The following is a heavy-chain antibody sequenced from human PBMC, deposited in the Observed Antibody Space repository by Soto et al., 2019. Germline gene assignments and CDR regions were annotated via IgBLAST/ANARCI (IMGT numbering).Heavy chain of an antibody. J-gene: IGHJ5*02. V-gene: IGHV4-59*01. CDR3: ARAGYDILTGHSWFDP. CDR2: IYFSGST. D-gene: IGHD3-9*01. CDR1: GGSISTYY. Sequence: SETLSLTCTVSGGSISTYYWSWIRQPPGKGLEWIGYIYFSGSTNYNPSLKSRVTISVDMSKNQFSLKLSSVTAADTAVYYCARAGYDILTGHSWFDPWGQGTLVTVSS.